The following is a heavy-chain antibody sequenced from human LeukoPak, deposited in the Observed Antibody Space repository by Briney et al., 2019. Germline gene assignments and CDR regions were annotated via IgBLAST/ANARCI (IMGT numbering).Heavy chain of an antibody. D-gene: IGHD5-12*01. Sequence: GGSLRLSCAASGLSFSSYAMSWVRHAPGKGLEWVSAISGSGGSTYYADSVKGRFTISRDNPKNTLYLQMNSLRAEDTAVYYCAKLLEEMATTPIGYWGQGTLVTVSS. CDR2: ISGSGGST. J-gene: IGHJ4*02. CDR1: GLSFSSYA. V-gene: IGHV3-23*01. CDR3: AKLLEEMATTPIGY.